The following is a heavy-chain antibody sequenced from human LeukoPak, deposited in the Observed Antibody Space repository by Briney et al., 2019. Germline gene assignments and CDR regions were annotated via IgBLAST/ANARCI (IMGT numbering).Heavy chain of an antibody. V-gene: IGHV4-34*01. CDR2: IHPSGST. J-gene: IGHJ4*02. Sequence: SETLSLTCAVYGGSLSGHYWSWIRQPPGKGLEWIGEIHPSGSTNYNPSLKSRVIISVDTSKNQFSLKLSSVTAADTAVYYCARGDDYRKAGYWGQGTLVTVTS. CDR3: ARGDDYRKAGY. D-gene: IGHD4-11*01. CDR1: GGSLSGHY.